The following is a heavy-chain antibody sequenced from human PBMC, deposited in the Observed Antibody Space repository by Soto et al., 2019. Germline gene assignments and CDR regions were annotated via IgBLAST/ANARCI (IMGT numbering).Heavy chain of an antibody. Sequence: EVQLVESGGGLVKPGGSLRLSCAASGFTFSSYSMNWVRQAPGKGLEWVSSISSSSSYIYYADSVKGRFTISRDNAKNSLYLQMNSLRAEDTAVYYCAREPLNSGYEFDYWGQGTLVTVSS. CDR3: AREPLNSGYEFDY. CDR1: GFTFSSYS. CDR2: ISSSSSYI. J-gene: IGHJ4*02. D-gene: IGHD5-12*01. V-gene: IGHV3-21*01.